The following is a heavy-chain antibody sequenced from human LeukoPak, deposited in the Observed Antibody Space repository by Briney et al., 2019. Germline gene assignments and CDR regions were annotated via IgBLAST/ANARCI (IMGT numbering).Heavy chain of an antibody. V-gene: IGHV1-18*01. CDR2: IHTYNGNT. CDR1: GYTFNSYG. Sequence: ASVKVSCKSSGYTFNSYGITWVRQAPGQGLEWMGWIHTYNGNTNYAQKLQGRVTMTTDTSTSTAYMELRSLRSDDTAVYYCARDYYDSDSPRGYWGQGTLVTVSS. J-gene: IGHJ4*02. CDR3: ARDYYDSDSPRGY. D-gene: IGHD3-22*01.